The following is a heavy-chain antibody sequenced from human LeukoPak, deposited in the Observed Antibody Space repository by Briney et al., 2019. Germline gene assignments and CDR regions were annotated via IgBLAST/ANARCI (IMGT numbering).Heavy chain of an antibody. D-gene: IGHD1-26*01. J-gene: IGHJ5*02. CDR1: GGSFSGYY. V-gene: IGHV4-34*01. CDR3: ARDPEDSGSP. CDR2: INHSGST. Sequence: PSETLSLTCAVYGGSFSGYYWSWIRQPPGKGLEWIGEINHSGSTNYNPSLKSRVTISVDTSKNQFSLKLSSVTAADTAVYYCARDPEDSGSPWGQGTLVTVSS.